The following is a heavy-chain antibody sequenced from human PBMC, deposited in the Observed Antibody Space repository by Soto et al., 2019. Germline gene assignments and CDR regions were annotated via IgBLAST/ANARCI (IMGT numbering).Heavy chain of an antibody. Sequence: QVQLVESGGGVVQPGRSLRLSCAASGFTFSSYGMHWVRQAPGKGLEWVAVIWYDGSNKYYADSVKGRFTISRDNSKNTLYLQMNGLRAEDTAVYYCARGGVGAVANYYDGMDVWGQGTTVTVSS. CDR1: GFTFSSYG. J-gene: IGHJ6*02. V-gene: IGHV3-33*01. CDR2: IWYDGSNK. D-gene: IGHD6-19*01. CDR3: ARGGVGAVANYYDGMDV.